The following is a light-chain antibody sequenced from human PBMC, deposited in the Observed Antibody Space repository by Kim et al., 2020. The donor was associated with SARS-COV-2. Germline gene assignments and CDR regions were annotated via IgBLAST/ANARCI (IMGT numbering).Light chain of an antibody. J-gene: IGKJ5*01. V-gene: IGKV1-27*01. CDR1: QGIGNY. Sequence: ASVGDRVTITCRASQGIGNYLAWYQQRPGKAPKVLIYAASALQSGVPSRFSGSGSGTVFTLTISSLQPEDVATYYCQTYNTAPFTFGQGTRLEIK. CDR3: QTYNTAPFT. CDR2: AAS.